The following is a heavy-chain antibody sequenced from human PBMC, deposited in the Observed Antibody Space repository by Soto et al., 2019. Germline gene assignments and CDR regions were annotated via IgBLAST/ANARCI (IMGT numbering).Heavy chain of an antibody. V-gene: IGHV4-31*03. CDR2: IFYSGSS. D-gene: IGHD2-2*01. J-gene: IGHJ5*02. CDR1: GGSIRSGGYY. CDR3: ARGTFIVVVPAASGRLSWFDP. Sequence: PSETLSLTCTVSGGSIRSGGYYWSWIRQHPGKGLEWIGYIFYSGSSYYNPSLKGRVTLSVDTSKSQFSLKLSSVTAADTAVYYCARGTFIVVVPAASGRLSWFDPWGQGTLVTVSS.